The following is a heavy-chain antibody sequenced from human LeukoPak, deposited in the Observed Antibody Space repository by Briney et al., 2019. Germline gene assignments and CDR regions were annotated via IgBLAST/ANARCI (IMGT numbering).Heavy chain of an antibody. CDR2: ISSSSSYI. V-gene: IGHV3-21*01. J-gene: IGHJ4*02. Sequence: AGSLRLSCAASGFTFSSYSRNWVRQAPGKGLEWVSSISSSSSYIYYSDSVKGRFTISRDNAKNSLYLQMNSLRAEDTALYYCARCRYDLNAVDYWGQGTLVTVSS. CDR3: ARCRYDLNAVDY. CDR1: GFTFSSYS. D-gene: IGHD1-20*01.